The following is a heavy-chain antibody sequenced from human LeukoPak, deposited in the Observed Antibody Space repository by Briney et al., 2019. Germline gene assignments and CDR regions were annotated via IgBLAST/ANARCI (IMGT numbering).Heavy chain of an antibody. J-gene: IGHJ4*02. CDR1: GYSFASYW. CDR3: ARHLVRGYSYGSDY. V-gene: IGHV5-51*01. Sequence: GESLKISCKGSGYSFASYWIAWVRQMPGQGLERMGIIYPGDSDTRYSPSFQGQVTISADKSINTAYLQWSSLKTSDTAMYYCARHLVRGYSYGSDYWGQGTLVTVSS. CDR2: IYPGDSDT. D-gene: IGHD5-18*01.